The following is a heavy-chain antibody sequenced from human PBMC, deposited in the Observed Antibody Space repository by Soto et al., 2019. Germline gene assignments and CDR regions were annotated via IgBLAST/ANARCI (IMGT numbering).Heavy chain of an antibody. J-gene: IGHJ5*02. Sequence: ASVKGSCKXSGYTFTRYTMNWVRQAPGQRLEWMGWINPDNGNTKSSQKFQDRVIITRDTSASTAYMDLSSLRSEDTAVYYCARGIATGQLDPWGQGTLVTVSS. V-gene: IGHV1-3*01. CDR2: INPDNGNT. CDR3: ARGIATGQLDP. CDR1: GYTFTRYT. D-gene: IGHD2-15*01.